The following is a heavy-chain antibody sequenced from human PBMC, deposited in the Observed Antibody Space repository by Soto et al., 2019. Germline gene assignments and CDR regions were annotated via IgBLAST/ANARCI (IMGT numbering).Heavy chain of an antibody. CDR3: ASIAAPGTTHFDF. V-gene: IGHV4-39*01. CDR1: GGSLSSRSYF. J-gene: IGHJ4*02. D-gene: IGHD6-13*01. Sequence: SETLSLTCSVSGGSLSSRSYFWGWIRQSRDKGLEWLGTICYRGNTFYNPSLKSRVTLSVYTSKNHFYLHLSSVPAADTAIFYCASIAAPGTTHFDFWGQGTLVSVSS. CDR2: ICYRGNT.